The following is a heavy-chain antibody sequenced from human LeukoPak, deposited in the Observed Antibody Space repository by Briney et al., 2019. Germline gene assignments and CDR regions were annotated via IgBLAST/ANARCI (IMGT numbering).Heavy chain of an antibody. Sequence: GGSLRLSCAASGFTFSSYAMNWVRQAPGEGLEWVSGISRSGGSTYHADSVKGRFTISRDNSKNTLYLQMNSLRAEDTAVYYRAKELGYCSGGSCYGVVDSWGQGTLVTVSS. V-gene: IGHV3-23*01. CDR2: ISRSGGST. J-gene: IGHJ4*02. CDR1: GFTFSSYA. CDR3: AKELGYCSGGSCYGVVDS. D-gene: IGHD2-15*01.